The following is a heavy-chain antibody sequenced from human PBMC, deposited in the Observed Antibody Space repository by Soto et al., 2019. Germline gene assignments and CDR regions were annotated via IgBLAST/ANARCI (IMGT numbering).Heavy chain of an antibody. V-gene: IGHV3-13*04. CDR2: IGTAGDT. Sequence: EVQLVESGGGLVQPGGSLRLSCAASGFTFSSYDMHWVRQATGKGLEWVSAIGTAGDTYYPGSVKGRFTISRENAKNSLYLQMNSLRAGDTAVYYCARGEYGSGSLLHWGKGTLVTASS. J-gene: IGHJ4*02. CDR3: ARGEYGSGSLLH. CDR1: GFTFSSYD. D-gene: IGHD3-10*01.